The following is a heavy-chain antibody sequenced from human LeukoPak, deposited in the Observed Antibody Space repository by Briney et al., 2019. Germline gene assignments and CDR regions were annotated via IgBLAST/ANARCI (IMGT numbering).Heavy chain of an antibody. CDR1: GFTFSSYG. CDR2: ISYDGNNK. Sequence: GGSLRLSCGASGFTFSSYGMHWFRQAPAKGLEWVAVISYDGNNKYYGDSVKGRFTISRDNSKNTLYLQMNSLRAEDTTVYYCAKSGSGLPYNFDYWGQGTLVTVSS. J-gene: IGHJ4*02. D-gene: IGHD6-19*01. V-gene: IGHV3-30*18. CDR3: AKSGSGLPYNFDY.